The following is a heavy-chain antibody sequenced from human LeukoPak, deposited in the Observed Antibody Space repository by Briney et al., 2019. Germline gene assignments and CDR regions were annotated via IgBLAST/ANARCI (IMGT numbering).Heavy chain of an antibody. CDR3: ATDRGYCSSTSCYTEEYRPGSFDY. D-gene: IGHD2-2*02. Sequence: ASVKVSCKASGYTFTGYYMHWVRQAPGQGLEWMGWINPNSGGTNYAQKFQGRVTMTRDTSISTAYMELSSLISDDTAVYYCATDRGYCSSTSCYTEEYRPGSFDYWGQGTLVTVSS. J-gene: IGHJ4*02. CDR1: GYTFTGYY. CDR2: INPNSGGT. V-gene: IGHV1-2*02.